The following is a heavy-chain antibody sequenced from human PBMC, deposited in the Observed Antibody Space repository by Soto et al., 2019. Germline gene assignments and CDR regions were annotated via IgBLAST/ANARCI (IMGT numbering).Heavy chain of an antibody. CDR2: IIPIFGTA. Sequence: QVQLVQSGAEVKKPGSSVKVSCKASGGTFSSYAISWVRQAPGQGLEWMGGIIPIFGTANYAQKFQGRVPITADESTSTAYMELSSLRSEDTAVYYCARATSKLARPYYYYGMDVWGQGTTVTVSS. CDR1: GGTFSSYA. J-gene: IGHJ6*02. CDR3: ARATSKLARPYYYYGMDV. D-gene: IGHD6-13*01. V-gene: IGHV1-69*01.